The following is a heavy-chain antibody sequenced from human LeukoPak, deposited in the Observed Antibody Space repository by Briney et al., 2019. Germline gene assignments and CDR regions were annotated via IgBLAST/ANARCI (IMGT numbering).Heavy chain of an antibody. J-gene: IGHJ3*02. V-gene: IGHV3-48*01. D-gene: IGHD3-22*01. CDR3: ARGLHYYDSGGYYYLDAFDI. CDR2: ISSSSSTI. CDR1: GFTFGSFA. Sequence: GGSLRLSCGASGFTFGSFAMSWVRQTPGKGLEWVSYISSSSSTIYYAGSVKGRFTISRDNAKNSLYLQMNSLRAEDTAVYYCARGLHYYDSGGYYYLDAFDIWGQGAMVTVSS.